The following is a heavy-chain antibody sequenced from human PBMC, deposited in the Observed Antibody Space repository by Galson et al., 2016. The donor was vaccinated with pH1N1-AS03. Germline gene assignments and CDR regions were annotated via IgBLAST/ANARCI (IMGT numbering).Heavy chain of an antibody. CDR3: ARGVRPYYYAMDV. CDR1: GFSLTTSGMC. J-gene: IGHJ6*02. Sequence: PALVKPTQTLTLTCTISGFSLTTSGMCVNWIRQPPGKALEWLARIDWGDDKYFSTSLRTRLTISRDTSKNQVVLKMTNMGPLDTGTYYCARGVRPYYYAMDVWGQGTTVTVSS. CDR2: IDWGDDK. V-gene: IGHV2-70*11.